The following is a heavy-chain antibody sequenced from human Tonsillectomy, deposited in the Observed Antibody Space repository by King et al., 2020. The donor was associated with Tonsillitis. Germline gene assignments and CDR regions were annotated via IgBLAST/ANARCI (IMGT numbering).Heavy chain of an antibody. CDR3: TREGVSGNGWFAGY. CDR2: ISGPGDMT. V-gene: IGHV3-23*04. J-gene: IGHJ4*02. CDR1: GFTFTNYA. Sequence: DVQLVESGGGFVQPGGSLRLSCAASGFTFTNYAINWVRQSPGKGLEWVSTISGPGDMTYYAGSVKGRFTISRDNSKNTVHLQMNTLSGDDTALYYCTREGVSGNGWFAGYWGQGTPVTVSS. D-gene: IGHD6-19*01.